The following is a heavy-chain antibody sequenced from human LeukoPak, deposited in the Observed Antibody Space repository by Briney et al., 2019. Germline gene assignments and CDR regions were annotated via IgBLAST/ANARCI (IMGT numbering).Heavy chain of an antibody. J-gene: IGHJ4*02. CDR2: IYYSGST. CDR3: ARGLVGDGY. CDR1: GGSISSSSYY. D-gene: IGHD3-16*01. Sequence: SETLSLTCTVSGGSISSSSYYWGWIRQPPGKGLEWIGSIYYSGSTYYNPSLKSRVTISVDTSKNQFSLKLSSVTAADTAVYYCARGLVGDGYWGQGTLVTVSS. V-gene: IGHV4-39*07.